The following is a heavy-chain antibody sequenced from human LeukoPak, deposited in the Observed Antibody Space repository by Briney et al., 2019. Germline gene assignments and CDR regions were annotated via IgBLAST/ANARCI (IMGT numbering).Heavy chain of an antibody. D-gene: IGHD3-3*01. V-gene: IGHV1-3*01. CDR1: GYTFTSYA. Sequence: ASVKVSCKASGYTFTSYAMHWVRQAPGQRLEWMGWINAGNGNTKYSQKFQGRVTITRDTSASTAYMELSSLRSEDTAVYYCARDLEYYDFWSGHYYYGMDVWGQGTTVTVSS. CDR2: INAGNGNT. CDR3: ARDLEYYDFWSGHYYYGMDV. J-gene: IGHJ6*02.